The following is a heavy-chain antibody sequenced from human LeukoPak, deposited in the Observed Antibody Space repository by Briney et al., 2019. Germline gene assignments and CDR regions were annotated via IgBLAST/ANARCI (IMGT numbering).Heavy chain of an antibody. J-gene: IGHJ4*02. D-gene: IGHD3-22*01. CDR2: IIPIFGTA. CDR3: ARGGGWVTTPHTPYYFDY. Sequence: VASVEVSCKASGGTFSSYAISWVRQAPGQGLEWMGGIIPIFGTANYAQKFQGRVTITADESTSTAYMELSSLRSEDTAVYYCARGGGWVTTPHTPYYFDYWGQGTLVTVSS. CDR1: GGTFSSYA. V-gene: IGHV1-69*01.